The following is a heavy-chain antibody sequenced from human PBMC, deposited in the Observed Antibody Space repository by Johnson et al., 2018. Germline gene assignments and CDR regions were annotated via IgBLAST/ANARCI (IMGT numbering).Heavy chain of an antibody. V-gene: IGHV3-9*01. D-gene: IGHD6-19*01. Sequence: VQLVQSGGGLVQPGRSLRLSCAASGFTFDDYAMHWVRQAPGKGLEWVSGMSWNSGSISDADSGKGRFTISSDNAKNSLYRQMNSLRAEDTALYYCAKDIARYSSGWYSDGAFDIWGRGTMVTVSS. CDR2: MSWNSGSI. J-gene: IGHJ3*02. CDR1: GFTFDDYA. CDR3: AKDIARYSSGWYSDGAFDI.